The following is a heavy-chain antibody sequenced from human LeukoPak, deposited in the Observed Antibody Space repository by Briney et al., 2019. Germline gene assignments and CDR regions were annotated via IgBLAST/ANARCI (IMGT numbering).Heavy chain of an antibody. D-gene: IGHD1/OR15-1a*01. CDR1: GLSYSVQW. J-gene: IGHJ4*02. V-gene: IGHV3-7*01. CDR2: IKYDGSEK. CDR3: AFNNNFKY. Sequence: GGSLRLSCTASGLSYSVQWMNWVRQSPGQGLEWVANIKYDGSEKYYVDSVKGRFTISREDAKNSLSLQMDSVRLEDTAVYYCAFNNNFKYWGQGTLVIVSS.